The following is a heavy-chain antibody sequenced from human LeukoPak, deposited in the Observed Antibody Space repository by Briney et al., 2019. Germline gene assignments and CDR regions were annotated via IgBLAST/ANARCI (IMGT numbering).Heavy chain of an antibody. CDR2: ISSSSTI. Sequence: GGSLRLSCAASGFTFSSYSMNWVRQAPGKGLEWVSYISSSSTIYYADSVKGRFTISRDNAKNSLYLQMNSLRAEDTAVYYCARDRVGAKAYFDYWGQGTLVTVSS. J-gene: IGHJ4*02. CDR3: ARDRVGAKAYFDY. CDR1: GFTFSSYS. V-gene: IGHV3-48*04. D-gene: IGHD1-26*01.